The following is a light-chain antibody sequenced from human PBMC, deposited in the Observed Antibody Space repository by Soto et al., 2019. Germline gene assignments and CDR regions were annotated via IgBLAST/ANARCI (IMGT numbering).Light chain of an antibody. V-gene: IGKV3-20*01. CDR1: QSVSSSY. CDR3: QQYGGSPSIT. Sequence: EIVLTQSPGTLSLSPGERATLSCRASQSVSSSYLAWYQQKPGQAPRLLIYDASGRATGIPDRFSGSGSGTDFTLTISRLEPEDSAVYYCQQYGGSPSITVGQGTRLEIK. J-gene: IGKJ5*01. CDR2: DAS.